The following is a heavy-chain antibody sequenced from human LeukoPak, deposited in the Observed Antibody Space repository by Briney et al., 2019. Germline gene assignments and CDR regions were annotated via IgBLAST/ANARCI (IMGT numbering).Heavy chain of an antibody. D-gene: IGHD3-3*01. CDR1: DNSAYSTGFY. J-gene: IGHJ4*02. CDR3: AGDTIFADTFFDY. V-gene: IGHV4-39*07. CDR2: FSHGGST. Sequence: SETLSLTCTVYDNSAYSTGFYWGWIRQPPGKGLEWIGSFSHGGSTFYNPSLKSRVTISGDTSEKQFSLRLSSVTAADTAVYYCAGDTIFADTFFDYWGQGTLATVSS.